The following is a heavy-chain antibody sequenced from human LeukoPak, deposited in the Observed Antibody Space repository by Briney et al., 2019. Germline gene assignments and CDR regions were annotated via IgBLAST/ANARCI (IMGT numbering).Heavy chain of an antibody. J-gene: IGHJ4*02. CDR2: IYPGDSNT. Sequence: GESLKISCKGSGYSFTNSWIGWVRQMPGKGLEWMGFIYPGDSNTRYSPSFQGQVTISADKSTTTAYLQWRSLKASDTAMYYCARWGTVTRFVVDYWGQGTLVTVSS. D-gene: IGHD4-17*01. CDR3: ARWGTVTRFVVDY. V-gene: IGHV5-51*01. CDR1: GYSFTNSW.